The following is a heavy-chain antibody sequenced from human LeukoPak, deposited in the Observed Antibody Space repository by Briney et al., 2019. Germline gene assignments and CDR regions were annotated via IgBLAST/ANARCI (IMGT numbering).Heavy chain of an antibody. CDR1: GYTFTGYY. Sequence: GASVKVSCKASGYTFTGYYMHWVRQAPGQGLEWLGWINPNSGGTNYAQKFQGRVTMTRDTSISTAYMELSRLRSDDTAVYYCARGTFRYCSSTSCPPPDYFDYWGQGTLVTVSS. CDR3: ARGTFRYCSSTSCPPPDYFDY. V-gene: IGHV1-2*02. D-gene: IGHD2-2*01. J-gene: IGHJ4*02. CDR2: INPNSGGT.